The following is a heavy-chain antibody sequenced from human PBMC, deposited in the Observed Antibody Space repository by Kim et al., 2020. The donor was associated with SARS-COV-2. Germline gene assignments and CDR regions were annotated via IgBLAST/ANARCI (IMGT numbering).Heavy chain of an antibody. Sequence: GRFTISRDNAKNSLYLQMNSLRDEDTAVYYCARDVGSTSLYGYYYYGMDVWGQGTTVTVSS. CDR3: ARDVGSTSLYGYYYYGMDV. V-gene: IGHV3-48*02. D-gene: IGHD2-2*01. J-gene: IGHJ6*02.